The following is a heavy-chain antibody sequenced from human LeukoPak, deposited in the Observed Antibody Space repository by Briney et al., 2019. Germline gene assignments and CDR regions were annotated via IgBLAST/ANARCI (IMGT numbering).Heavy chain of an antibody. J-gene: IGHJ4*02. V-gene: IGHV1-69*04. CDR3: ARAVRVVPAAPVGY. CDR2: IIPILGIA. CDR1: GGTFSSYA. Sequence: GSSVKVSCKASGGTFSSYAISWVRQAPGQGLEWMGRIIPILGIANYAQKFQGRVTITADKSTSTAYMELSSLRSEDTAVYYCARAVRVVPAAPVGYWGQGTLVTVSS. D-gene: IGHD2-2*01.